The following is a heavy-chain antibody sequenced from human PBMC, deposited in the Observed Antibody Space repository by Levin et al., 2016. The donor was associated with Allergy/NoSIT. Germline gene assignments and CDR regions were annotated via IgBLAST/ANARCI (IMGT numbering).Heavy chain of an antibody. CDR2: ITSSGGHT. Sequence: GESLKISCAASGFTFSDYYMTWIRQAPGKGLEWVSCITSSGGHTFYADTVKGRFSISRDISKNTVYLQMNSLRVDDTAVYYCAKEQPCDLICHIDYWGRGTLVTVFS. D-gene: IGHD1/OR15-1a*01. CDR3: AKEQPCDLICHIDY. V-gene: IGHV3-11*03. J-gene: IGHJ4*01. CDR1: GFTFSDYY.